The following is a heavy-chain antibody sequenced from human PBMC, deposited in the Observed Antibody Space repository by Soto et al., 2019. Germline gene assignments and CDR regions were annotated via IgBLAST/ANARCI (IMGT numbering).Heavy chain of an antibody. D-gene: IGHD6-19*01. Sequence: SETLSLTCTVSGGSISSYYWSWIRQPPGKGLEWIGYIYYSGSTNYNPSLKSRVTISVDTSKNQFSLKLSSVTAADTAVYYCARGQQWLVRFDYWGQGTLVTVSS. J-gene: IGHJ4*02. CDR3: ARGQQWLVRFDY. CDR1: GGSISSYY. V-gene: IGHV4-59*01. CDR2: IYYSGST.